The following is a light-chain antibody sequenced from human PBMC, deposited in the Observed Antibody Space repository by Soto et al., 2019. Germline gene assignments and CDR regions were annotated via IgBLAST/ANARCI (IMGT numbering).Light chain of an antibody. J-gene: IGLJ2*01. CDR2: GNS. CDR3: QSYDSSLSAHVV. Sequence: QPVLTQPPSVSGAPGQRVTISCTGSSSNIGAGYDVHWYQQLPGTAPKLLIYGNSNRPSGVPDRFSGSKSGTSASLAITGLQAEDEADYYCQSYDSSLSAHVVLGGGTKVTVL. V-gene: IGLV1-40*01. CDR1: SSNIGAGYD.